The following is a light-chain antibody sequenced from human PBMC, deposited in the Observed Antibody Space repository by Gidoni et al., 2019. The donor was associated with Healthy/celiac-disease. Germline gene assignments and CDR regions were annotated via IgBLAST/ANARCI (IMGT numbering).Light chain of an antibody. J-gene: IGKJ4*01. CDR1: PSVSSY. Sequence: DIVLTQSPATLSLSPGERATLSCRASPSVSSYLAWSQQKPGQAPRLLIYDASNRATGIPARFSGSGSGTDFTLTISSLEPEDFAVYYCQQRSNWPLTFGGGTKVEIK. CDR2: DAS. V-gene: IGKV3-11*01. CDR3: QQRSNWPLT.